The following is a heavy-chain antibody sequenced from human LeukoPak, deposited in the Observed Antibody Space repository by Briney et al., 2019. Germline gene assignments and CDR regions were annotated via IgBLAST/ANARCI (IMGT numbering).Heavy chain of an antibody. CDR1: GGSISSSSYY. V-gene: IGHV4-39*01. CDR3: ARPTQLYSGYFDY. J-gene: IGHJ4*02. CDR2: IYYSGST. D-gene: IGHD1-26*01. Sequence: SETLCLTCTVSGGSISSSSYYWGWIRQPPGKGLEWIGSIYYSGSTYYNPSLKSRVTISVDTSKNQFSLKLSSVTAADTAVYYCARPTQLYSGYFDYWGQGTLVTVSS.